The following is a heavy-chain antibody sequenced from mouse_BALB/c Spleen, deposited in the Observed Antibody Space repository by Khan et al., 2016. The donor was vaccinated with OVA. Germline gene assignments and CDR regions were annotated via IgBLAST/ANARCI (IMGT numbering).Heavy chain of an antibody. Sequence: EVQLQESGPGLVKPSQSLSLTCTVTGYSITSDYAWNWIRQFPGNKLEWMGYISSTGSTSYNPSLKSRISITRDISENQFFLQLKSVTTEDTATYYCARSLYYSYGYALDCWGRGTSVTVSS. CDR1: GYSITSDYA. CDR2: ISSTGST. CDR3: ARSLYYSYGYALDC. J-gene: IGHJ4*01. D-gene: IGHD2-12*01. V-gene: IGHV3-2*02.